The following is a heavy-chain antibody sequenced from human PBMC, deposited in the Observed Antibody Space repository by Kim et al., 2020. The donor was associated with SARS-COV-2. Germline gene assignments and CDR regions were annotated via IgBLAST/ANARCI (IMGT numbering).Heavy chain of an antibody. CDR3: TKSGPGPHF. V-gene: IGHV3-23*01. Sequence: GSTNYADSGKGRFTSPRDNSKKKLYLQMNSLRAEDTAIYFCTKSGPGPHFWGQGTLVTVSS. CDR2: GST. J-gene: IGHJ4*02.